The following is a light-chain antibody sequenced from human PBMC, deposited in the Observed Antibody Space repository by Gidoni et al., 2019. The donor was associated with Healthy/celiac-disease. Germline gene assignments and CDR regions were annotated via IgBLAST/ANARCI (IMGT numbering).Light chain of an antibody. CDR3: QQYYSTPPT. CDR2: WAS. J-gene: IGKJ1*01. Sequence: DIVLTQSPDSLAVSLGERATINCKSSQSVLYSSNHKNYLAWYQQKPGQPPKLLMYWASTRESGVPDRFSGSGSGTDFTLTISSLQAEDVAVYYCQQYYSTPPTFGQGTKVEIK. CDR1: QSVLYSSNHKNY. V-gene: IGKV4-1*01.